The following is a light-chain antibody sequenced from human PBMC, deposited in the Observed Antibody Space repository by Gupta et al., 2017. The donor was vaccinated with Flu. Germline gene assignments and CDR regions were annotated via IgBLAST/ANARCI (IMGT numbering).Light chain of an antibody. J-gene: IGKJ1*01. Sequence: PSSMSASVGDRVTITCRARQSISSWLGWYRQKPGQAPKLLIYKASNRKSGVPSRFSGRGSGTEFTLTISSRQPDDFATYYCQHKNSSSWTFGQGTRVEIK. CDR3: QHKNSSSWT. CDR1: QSISSW. V-gene: IGKV1-5*03. CDR2: KAS.